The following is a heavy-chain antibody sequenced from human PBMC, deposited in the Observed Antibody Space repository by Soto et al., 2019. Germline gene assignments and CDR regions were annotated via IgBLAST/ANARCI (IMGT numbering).Heavy chain of an antibody. J-gene: IGHJ4*02. D-gene: IGHD2-15*01. CDR2: ITTSGGT. CDR3: AKRITYCSGGSCFQFDY. V-gene: IGHV3-23*01. CDR1: GFSFSIYA. Sequence: GGSLRLSCAASGFSFSIYAMTWVRQAPGMRLEWVSTITTSGGTYYADSVKGRFTISRDNSKNTLYLQMNSLRADDTAVYYCAKRITYCSGGSCFQFDYWGQGTLVTVSS.